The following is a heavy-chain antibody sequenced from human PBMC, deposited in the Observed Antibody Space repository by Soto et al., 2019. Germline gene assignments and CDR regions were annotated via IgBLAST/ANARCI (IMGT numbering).Heavy chain of an antibody. J-gene: IGHJ4*02. V-gene: IGHV4-31*03. D-gene: IGHD6-13*01. CDR3: ARVGSSSWYHFPQLYDY. CDR2: IYYSGST. Sequence: SETLSLTCTVSGGSISSGGYYWSWIRQHPGKGLEWIGYIYYSGSTYYNPSLKSRVTISVDTSKNQFSLKLSSVTAADTAVYYCARVGSSSWYHFPQLYDYWGQGTLVT. CDR1: GGSISSGGYY.